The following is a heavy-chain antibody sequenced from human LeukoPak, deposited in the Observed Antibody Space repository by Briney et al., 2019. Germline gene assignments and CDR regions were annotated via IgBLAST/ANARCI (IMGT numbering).Heavy chain of an antibody. CDR2: IYYSGST. V-gene: IGHV4-61*01. CDR3: AREVFNWNDDRYFDY. Sequence: SETLPLTCTVSGGSVSSGSYYWSWIRQPPGKGLEWIGYIYYSGSTNYNPSLKSRVTISVDTSKNQFSLKLSSVTAADTAVYYCAREVFNWNDDRYFDYWGQGTLVTVSS. J-gene: IGHJ4*02. CDR1: GGSVSSGSYY. D-gene: IGHD1-1*01.